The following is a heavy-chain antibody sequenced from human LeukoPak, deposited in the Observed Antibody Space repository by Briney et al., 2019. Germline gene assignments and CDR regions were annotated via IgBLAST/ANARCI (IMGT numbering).Heavy chain of an antibody. CDR3: ARGWLIV. J-gene: IGHJ4*02. CDR1: GLAVSSNY. Sequence: GGSLTLSCAPCGLAVSSNYKRWARHARGRGLECVSLVDNVYSFYTECGNGRSTISRDNTNHMLFIQMNNVKAADTYVYYCARGWLIVCGQGKLVTVSS. CDR2: VDNVYS. D-gene: IGHD2/OR15-2a*01. V-gene: IGHV3-53*01.